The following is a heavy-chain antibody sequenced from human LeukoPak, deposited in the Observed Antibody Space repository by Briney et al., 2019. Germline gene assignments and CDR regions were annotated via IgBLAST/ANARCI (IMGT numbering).Heavy chain of an antibody. CDR3: ARDSYSGYETFDD. V-gene: IGHV1-2*02. CDR1: GYTFTGYY. J-gene: IGHJ4*02. CDR2: INPNSSGT. D-gene: IGHD5-12*01. Sequence: ASVRVSCKASGYTFTGYYMHWVRQAPGQGLEWMGGINPNSSGTNYAQTFQGRVTMSRDKSISTLYLELNRLRSDDTAVYYCARDSYSGYETFDDWGQGTLVTVSS.